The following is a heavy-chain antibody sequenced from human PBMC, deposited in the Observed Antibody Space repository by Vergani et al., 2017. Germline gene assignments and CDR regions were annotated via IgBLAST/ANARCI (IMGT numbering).Heavy chain of an antibody. J-gene: IGHJ5*02. Sequence: EVQLVESGGGLVQPGGSLRLSCAASGFTFSSYWMSWVRQAPGKGLEWVANIKQDGREKYYVDSVKGRFTISRDNAKNSLYLQMNSLRAEDTAVYYCARKYGGRVGWFDPWGQGTLVTVSS. D-gene: IGHD4-23*01. CDR1: GFTFSSYW. CDR3: ARKYGGRVGWFDP. CDR2: IKQDGREK. V-gene: IGHV3-7*01.